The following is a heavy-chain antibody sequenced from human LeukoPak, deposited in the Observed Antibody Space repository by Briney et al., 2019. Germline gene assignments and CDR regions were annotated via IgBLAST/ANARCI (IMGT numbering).Heavy chain of an antibody. CDR1: GGTFSSYA. J-gene: IGHJ4*02. CDR2: ISAYNGNT. D-gene: IGHD3-22*01. CDR3: ARDYYDSSGYYPSY. V-gene: IGHV1-18*01. Sequence: ASVKVSCKASGGTFSSYAISWVRQAPGQGLEWMGWISAYNGNTNYAQKLQGRVTMTTDTSTSTAYMELRSLRSDDTAVYYCARDYYDSSGYYPSYWGQGTLVTVSS.